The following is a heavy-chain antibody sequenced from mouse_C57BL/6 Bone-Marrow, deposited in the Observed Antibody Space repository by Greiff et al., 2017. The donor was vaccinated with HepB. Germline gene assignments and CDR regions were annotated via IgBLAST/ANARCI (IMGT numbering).Heavy chain of an antibody. D-gene: IGHD1-1*01. CDR3: AREATDY. V-gene: IGHV1-55*01. J-gene: IGHJ2*01. CDR1: GYTFTSYW. Sequence: VKLQQPGAELVKPGASVKMSCKASGYTFTSYWITWVKQRPGQGLEWIGDIYPGSGSTNYNEKFKSKATLTVGTSSSTAYMQLSSLTSEDSAVYYCAREATDYWGQGTTLTVSS. CDR2: IYPGSGST.